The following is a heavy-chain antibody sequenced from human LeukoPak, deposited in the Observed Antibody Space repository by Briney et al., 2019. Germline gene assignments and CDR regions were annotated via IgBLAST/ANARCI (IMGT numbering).Heavy chain of an antibody. D-gene: IGHD5-18*01. J-gene: IGHJ4*02. Sequence: GRSLRLSCAASGFTFSSYGMHWVRQAPGKGLEWVAVISYDGSNKYYADSVKGRFTISRDNSKNTLYLQMNSLRAEDTAVYYCAKAFNPGYSYGYFDYWGQGTLVTVSS. V-gene: IGHV3-30*18. CDR3: AKAFNPGYSYGYFDY. CDR1: GFTFSSYG. CDR2: ISYDGSNK.